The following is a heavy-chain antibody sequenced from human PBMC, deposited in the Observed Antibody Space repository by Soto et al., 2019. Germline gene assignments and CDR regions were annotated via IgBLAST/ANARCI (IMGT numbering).Heavy chain of an antibody. CDR2: IRTNGST. Sequence: EVQLVESGGGLVQPGGSLRLSCAASGFAVSNHYMNWVRQASGKGLEWVSMIRTNGSTYYADSVKGRFTIARDNSKNTVSLEMNSLRVEDTAGYFWARNSMFDVWGQGTTVIVSS. CDR1: GFAVSNHY. CDR3: ARNSMFDV. V-gene: IGHV3-53*01. D-gene: IGHD1-7*01. J-gene: IGHJ6*02.